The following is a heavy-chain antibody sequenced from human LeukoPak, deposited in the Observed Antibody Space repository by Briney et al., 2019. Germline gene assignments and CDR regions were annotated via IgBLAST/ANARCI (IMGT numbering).Heavy chain of an antibody. Sequence: ASVKVSCKASGYTFTSYYMHWVRQAPGQGLEWMGWINPNSGGTNYAQKFQGRVTMTRDTSISTFYMELSRLRSDDTALYYCARDVGEYCSSTSCYASDYWGQGTLVTVSS. CDR1: GYTFTSYY. J-gene: IGHJ4*02. V-gene: IGHV1-2*02. CDR3: ARDVGEYCSSTSCYASDY. CDR2: INPNSGGT. D-gene: IGHD2-2*01.